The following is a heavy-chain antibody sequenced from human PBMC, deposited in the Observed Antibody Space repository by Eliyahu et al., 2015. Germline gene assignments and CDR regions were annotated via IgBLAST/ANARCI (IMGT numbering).Heavy chain of an antibody. CDR1: GXSINXGGFX. D-gene: IGHD3-22*01. V-gene: IGHV4-31*03. CDR3: AKGDNSGWLFDY. J-gene: IGHJ4*02. Sequence: QVQLQESGPGLVKPSXTLSLACTVXGXSINXGGFXWXWIRQHAGKGLEWIGYIYFSGSFYYNPSLRSRVEMSVDTSKNQFSLKLRSVTDADTAIYYCAKGDNSGWLFDYWGQGTLVTVTS. CDR2: IYFSGSF.